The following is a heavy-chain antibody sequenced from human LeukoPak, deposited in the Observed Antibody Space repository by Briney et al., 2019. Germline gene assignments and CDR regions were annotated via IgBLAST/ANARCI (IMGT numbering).Heavy chain of an antibody. V-gene: IGHV4-4*07. D-gene: IGHD3-22*01. CDR1: GGSISSYY. CDR2: IYTSGST. J-gene: IGHJ5*02. CDR3: ASYDSTYNWFDP. Sequence: PSETLSLTCTASGGSISSYYWSWIRQPAGKGLEWIGRIYTSGSTNYNPSLKSRVTMSVDTSKNQFSLKLSSVTAADTAVYYCASYDSTYNWFDPWGQGTLVTVSS.